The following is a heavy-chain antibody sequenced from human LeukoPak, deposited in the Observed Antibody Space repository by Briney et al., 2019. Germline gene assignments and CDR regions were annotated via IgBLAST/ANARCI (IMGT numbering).Heavy chain of an antibody. Sequence: GGSLRLSCAASGFTFSSYSMNWVRQAPGKGLEWVSYISSRSSTIYYADSVKGRFTISRDNPKNSLYLQMNSLRAEDTAVYYCARAIGVGGCSTASCYYFDYWGQGTLVTVSS. CDR1: GFTFSSYS. D-gene: IGHD2-2*01. J-gene: IGHJ4*02. V-gene: IGHV3-48*01. CDR3: ARAIGVGGCSTASCYYFDY. CDR2: ISSRSSTI.